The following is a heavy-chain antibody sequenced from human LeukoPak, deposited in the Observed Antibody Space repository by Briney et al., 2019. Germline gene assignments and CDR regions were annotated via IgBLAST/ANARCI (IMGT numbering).Heavy chain of an antibody. CDR1: GHTFSGYY. Sequence: ASVKVSCKASGHTFSGYYMHWVRQAPGQGLEWMGIINPSGGSTSYAQKFQGRVTMTRDTSTSTVYMELSSLRSEDTAVYYCASTNYYDSSGYYRDYWGQGTLVTVSS. CDR3: ASTNYYDSSGYYRDY. D-gene: IGHD3-22*01. CDR2: INPSGGST. J-gene: IGHJ4*02. V-gene: IGHV1-46*01.